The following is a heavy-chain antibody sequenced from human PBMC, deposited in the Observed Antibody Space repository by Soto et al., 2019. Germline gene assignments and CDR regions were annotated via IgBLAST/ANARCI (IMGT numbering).Heavy chain of an antibody. CDR1: GGSVSSGNDY. D-gene: IGHD3-9*01. J-gene: IGHJ6*02. CDR3: AREKRYYDILTGYSWDYYYGMDV. CDR2: IYHSGST. Sequence: SETLSLTCTVSGGSVSSGNDYWSWIRQPPGKGLEWIGYIYHSGSTNYNPSLKSRLTISGDTSKNQFSLKLSSVTAADTAVYYCAREKRYYDILTGYSWDYYYGMDVWGQGTTVTVSS. V-gene: IGHV4-61*01.